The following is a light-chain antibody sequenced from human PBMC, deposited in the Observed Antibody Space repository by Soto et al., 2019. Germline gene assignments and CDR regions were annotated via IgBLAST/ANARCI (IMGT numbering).Light chain of an antibody. Sequence: DIVMTQSPLSLPVTPGEPASISCRSSQSLLHTNGKKYMDWYLQKPGQSPQLLIYLGSNRASGVPDRFSGSGSGTDFSLKISRVEAEDVGVYYCMQALQTPLTFGQGTRMEIK. V-gene: IGKV2-28*01. CDR1: QSLLHTNGKKY. CDR3: MQALQTPLT. CDR2: LGS. J-gene: IGKJ5*01.